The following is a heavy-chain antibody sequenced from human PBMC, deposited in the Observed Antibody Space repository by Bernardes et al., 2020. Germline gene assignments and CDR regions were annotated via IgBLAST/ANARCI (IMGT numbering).Heavy chain of an antibody. CDR3: ARTPMVQGLNYYYNGMDV. D-gene: IGHD3-10*01. J-gene: IGHJ6*04. CDR2: IFSNDEK. CDR1: GFSLSNARMG. V-gene: IGHV2-26*01. Sequence: SGPTLVKPTETLTLTCTVSGFSLSNARMGVSWIRQPPGKALEWLAHIFSNDEKSYSTSLKSRLTISKDTSKSQVVLTMTNMDPVDTATYYCARTPMVQGLNYYYNGMDVWGKGTTVTVSS.